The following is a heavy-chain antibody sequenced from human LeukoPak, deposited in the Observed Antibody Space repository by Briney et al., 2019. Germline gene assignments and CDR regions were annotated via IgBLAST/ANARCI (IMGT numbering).Heavy chain of an antibody. D-gene: IGHD1-26*01. J-gene: IGHJ4*02. Sequence: GGSLRLSCAAPGFTFSGCGMHWVRQAPGKGLEWVAVLSFDGSNKYYADSVKGRFTISRDNSKNTLYLQMNSLRAEDTAVYYCAKDRGLIVGAITGYFDFWGQGTLVTVSS. CDR1: GFTFSGCG. CDR2: LSFDGSNK. CDR3: AKDRGLIVGAITGYFDF. V-gene: IGHV3-30*18.